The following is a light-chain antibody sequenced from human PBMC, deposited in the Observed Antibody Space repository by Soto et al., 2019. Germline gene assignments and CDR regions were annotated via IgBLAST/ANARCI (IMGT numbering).Light chain of an antibody. CDR2: DVS. Sequence: QSALTQPASVSGSPGQSITISCTGTSSDVGGYNYVSWYQQHPGKAPKLMIYDVSKRPSGVSSRFSGSKSRNTASLTISGLQSEDEADYYCSSYTSSSLYVFGTGTKVTVL. CDR1: SSDVGGYNY. V-gene: IGLV2-14*01. CDR3: SSYTSSSLYV. J-gene: IGLJ1*01.